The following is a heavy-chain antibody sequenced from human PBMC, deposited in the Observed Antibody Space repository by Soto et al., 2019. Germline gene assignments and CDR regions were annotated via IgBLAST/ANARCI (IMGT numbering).Heavy chain of an antibody. CDR3: AKISSTDSYDPFFF. CDR1: GFSFSDYY. CDR2: ISGSGTNI. D-gene: IGHD2-2*01. V-gene: IGHV3-11*01. J-gene: IGHJ4*02. Sequence: QVQLVESGGGVVKPGGSLRLSCSASGFSFSDYYMTWVRQAPGKGLEWISYISGSGTNIYYAKSVEGRFNISRDNSRNSVHLQMSDLRGGNTARYFCAKISSTDSYDPFFFWGQGTLVTVSS.